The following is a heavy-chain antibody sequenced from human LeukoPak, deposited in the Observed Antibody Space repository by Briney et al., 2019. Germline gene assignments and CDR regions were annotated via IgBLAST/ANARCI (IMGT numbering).Heavy chain of an antibody. CDR2: FDPEDGET. CDR1: GYTLTELS. CDR3: ATGVVRGSAFDY. Sequence: ASVKVSCKVSGYTLTELSMHWVRQAPGKGLEWMGGFDPEDGETIYAQKFQSRVTMTEDTSTDTAYMELSSLRSEDTAVYYCATGVVRGSAFDYWGQGTLVTVSS. D-gene: IGHD3-16*01. J-gene: IGHJ4*02. V-gene: IGHV1-24*01.